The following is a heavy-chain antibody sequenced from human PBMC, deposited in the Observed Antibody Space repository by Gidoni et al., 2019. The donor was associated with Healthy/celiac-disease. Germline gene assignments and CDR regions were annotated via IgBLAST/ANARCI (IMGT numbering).Heavy chain of an antibody. Sequence: QITLKESGPTLVKPTQTLTLTCTFSGFSLSTSGVGVGWIRQPPGKALEWLALIYWNDDKRYSPSLKSRLTITKDTSKNQVVLTMTNMDPVDTATYYCAHIPHYDILTGYQYYFDYWGQGTLVTVSS. V-gene: IGHV2-5*01. D-gene: IGHD3-9*01. CDR3: AHIPHYDILTGYQYYFDY. J-gene: IGHJ4*02. CDR2: IYWNDDK. CDR1: GFSLSTSGVG.